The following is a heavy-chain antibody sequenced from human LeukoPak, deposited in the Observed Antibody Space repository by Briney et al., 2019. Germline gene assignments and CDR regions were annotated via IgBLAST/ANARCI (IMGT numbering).Heavy chain of an antibody. V-gene: IGHV3-48*03. CDR2: ISSSGSTI. J-gene: IGHJ3*02. Sequence: GGSLRLSCAASEFTFSSYEMNWVRQAPGKGLEWVSYISSSGSTIYYADSVKGRFTISRDNAKNSLYLQMNSLRAEDTAVYYCARDGGWDAFDIWGQGTMVTVSS. CDR3: ARDGGWDAFDI. CDR1: EFTFSSYE. D-gene: IGHD6-19*01.